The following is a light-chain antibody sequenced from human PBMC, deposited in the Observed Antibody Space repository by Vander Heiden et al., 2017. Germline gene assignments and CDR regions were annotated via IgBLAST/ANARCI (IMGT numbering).Light chain of an antibody. V-gene: IGKV1-39*01. J-gene: IGKJ3*01. CDR2: AAS. CDR1: QSISSY. Sequence: DIQMTQSPSSLSASVGDRVTITCRASQSISSYLNWYQQKPGKAPKLLIYAASSLQSGVPSRFSGSGSGTDFTLTISSLQPEDFATYYCQQSDSTLFTFGHGTQG. CDR3: QQSDSTLFT.